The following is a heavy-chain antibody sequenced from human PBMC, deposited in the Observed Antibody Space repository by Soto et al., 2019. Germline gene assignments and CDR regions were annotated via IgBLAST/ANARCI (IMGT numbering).Heavy chain of an antibody. Sequence: EVQLVESGGGLVQPGGSLRLSCAASGFTFSDHYMDWVRQAPGKGLEWVGRSKNKADSYTTEYAASVKGRFTISRAGSKNSLFLKMNSLKTEDTDVYYCTVWGSGNDFGAAWGQGILVTVSS. CDR3: TVWGSGNDFGAA. J-gene: IGHJ4*02. V-gene: IGHV3-72*01. CDR1: GFTFSDHY. D-gene: IGHD3-10*01. CDR2: SKNKADSYTT.